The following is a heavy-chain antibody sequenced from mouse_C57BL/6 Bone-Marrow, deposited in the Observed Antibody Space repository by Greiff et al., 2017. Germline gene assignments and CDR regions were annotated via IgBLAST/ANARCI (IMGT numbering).Heavy chain of an antibody. CDR3: ARALLWLRRDYYAMDY. CDR1: GFSLSTSGMG. CDR2: IYWDDDK. D-gene: IGHD2-2*01. V-gene: IGHV8-12*01. J-gene: IGHJ4*01. Sequence: QVTLKECGPGILQSSQTLSLTCSFSGFSLSTSGMGVSWIRQPSGKGLEWLAHIYWDDDKRYNPSLKSRLTISKDTSRNQVFLKITSVDTADTATYYCARALLWLRRDYYAMDYWGQGTSVTVSS.